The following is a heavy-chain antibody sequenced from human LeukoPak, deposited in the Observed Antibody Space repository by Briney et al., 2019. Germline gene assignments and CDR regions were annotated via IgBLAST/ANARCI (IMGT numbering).Heavy chain of an antibody. CDR3: ARFMTHIVVVTDIEMGMDV. D-gene: IGHD2-21*02. Sequence: GRSLRLSCAASGFTFSSYAMHWVRQAPGKGLEWVAVISYDGSSKYYADSVKGRFTISRDNSKNTLYLQMNSLRAEDTAAYYCARFMTHIVVVTDIEMGMDVWGRGTTVTVSS. CDR2: ISYDGSSK. CDR1: GFTFSSYA. J-gene: IGHJ6*02. V-gene: IGHV3-30-3*01.